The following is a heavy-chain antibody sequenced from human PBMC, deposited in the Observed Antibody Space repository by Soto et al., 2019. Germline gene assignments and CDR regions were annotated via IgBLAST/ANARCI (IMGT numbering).Heavy chain of an antibody. J-gene: IGHJ5*02. D-gene: IGHD6-13*01. CDR3: ARDPIAAAGTPKKGPGNWFDP. Sequence: QVQLVQSGAEVKKPGASVKVSCKASGYTFTSYGISWVRQAPGQGLEWMGWISAYNGNTNYAQKLQGRVTMTTDTSTSTAYMELRSLRSDDTAVYYCARDPIAAAGTPKKGPGNWFDPWGQGTLVTVSS. CDR1: GYTFTSYG. V-gene: IGHV1-18*01. CDR2: ISAYNGNT.